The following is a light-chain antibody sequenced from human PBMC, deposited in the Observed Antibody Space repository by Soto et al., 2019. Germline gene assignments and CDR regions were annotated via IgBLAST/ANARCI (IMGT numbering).Light chain of an antibody. Sequence: DIEMTQSPSSLSAYLGDRVTITCRASQTISNYLNWYQQKSGRAPELLVYAASNLQSGVPSRFTGSGSGTHFTLTISGLEPADFATYFGQQSYNTPITFGQGTRLEIK. CDR2: AAS. V-gene: IGKV1-39*01. J-gene: IGKJ5*01. CDR1: QTISNY. CDR3: QQSYNTPIT.